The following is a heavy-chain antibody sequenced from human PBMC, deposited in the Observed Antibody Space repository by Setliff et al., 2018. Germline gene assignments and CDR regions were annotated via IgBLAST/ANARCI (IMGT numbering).Heavy chain of an antibody. CDR2: INAANGNT. CDR3: ARRLRGSAWYVRLGEDY. V-gene: IGHV1-3*01. Sequence: ASVKVSCKASGYTFTNYGVHWVRQAPGQRLEWMGWINAANGNTKYSQKFHGRVTITRDTSANTVYMELSRLRYEDTAVYYCARRLRGSAWYVRLGEDYWGQGVLVTVSS. D-gene: IGHD2-21*02. J-gene: IGHJ4*02. CDR1: GYTFTNYG.